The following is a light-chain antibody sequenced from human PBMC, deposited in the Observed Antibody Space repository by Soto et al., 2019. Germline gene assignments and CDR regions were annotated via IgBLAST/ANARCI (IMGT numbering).Light chain of an antibody. CDR1: SSDVGGYDY. CDR3: SSYTCSSTLHVV. J-gene: IGLJ2*01. CDR2: DVT. V-gene: IGLV2-14*03. Sequence: QSALTQPASVSGSPGQSITISCTGTSSDVGGYDYVSWYQHHPGKAPKLMIYDVTIRPSGVSNRFSGSKSGNTASLTISGLQGEEEADYVCSSYTCSSTLHVVFGGGTKLTVL.